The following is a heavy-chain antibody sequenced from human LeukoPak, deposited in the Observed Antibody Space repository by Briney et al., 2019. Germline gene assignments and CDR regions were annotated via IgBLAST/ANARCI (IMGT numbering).Heavy chain of an antibody. D-gene: IGHD5-18*01. J-gene: IGHJ4*02. V-gene: IGHV3-21*01. Sequence: GGSLRLSCAASGFTFSSYSMNWVRQAPGKGLEWVSSISSSSSYIYYADSVKGRFTISRDNAKNSLYLQMNSLRAEDTAVYYCARGLTGYSYGYDYWGQGTLVTVSS. CDR3: ARGLTGYSYGYDY. CDR2: ISSSSSYI. CDR1: GFTFSSYS.